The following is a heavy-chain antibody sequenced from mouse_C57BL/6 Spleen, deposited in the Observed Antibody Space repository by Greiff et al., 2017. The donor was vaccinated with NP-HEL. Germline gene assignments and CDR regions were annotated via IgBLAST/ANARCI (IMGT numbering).Heavy chain of an antibody. D-gene: IGHD1-1*01. CDR3: ARNYYYGSSYGYFDG. V-gene: IGHV2-2*01. CDR2: LWSGGST. J-gene: IGHJ1*03. CDR1: GFLLTSYG. Sequence: VKLMESGPGLVQPSQSLSITCTVSGFLLTSYGVHWVRQSPGTGLVWLGVLWSGGSTYYNAAFISRLSISKDNSKCQVFFKMNSLQADDTAIYYCARNYYYGSSYGYFDGWGTGTAVTVSS.